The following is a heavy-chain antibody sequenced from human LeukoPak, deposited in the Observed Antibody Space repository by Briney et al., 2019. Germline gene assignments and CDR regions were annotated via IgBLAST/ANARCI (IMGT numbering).Heavy chain of an antibody. J-gene: IGHJ6*02. CDR2: ISSSSSYI. D-gene: IGHD6-19*01. CDR1: GFTFSSYS. CDR3: ARAADSSGWYSFLPEYYYYGMDV. V-gene: IGHV3-21*01. Sequence: PGGSLRLSCAASGFTFSSYSMNWVRQAPGKGLEWVSSISSSSSYIYYADSVKARFTISRDNAKNSLYLQMNSLRAEDTAVYYCARAADSSGWYSFLPEYYYYGMDVWGQGTTVTVSS.